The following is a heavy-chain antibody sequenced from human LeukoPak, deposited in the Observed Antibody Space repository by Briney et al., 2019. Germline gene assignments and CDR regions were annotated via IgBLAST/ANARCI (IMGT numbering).Heavy chain of an antibody. CDR1: GGSFSGYY. D-gene: IGHD5-18*01. CDR2: INHSGST. Sequence: PSETLSLTCAVYGGSFSGYYWSWIRQPPGKGLEWIGEINHSGSTNYNPSLKSRVTISVDTSKNQFSLKLSSVTAADTAVYYCARDSDTAMHYWGQGTLVTVSS. CDR3: ARDSDTAMHY. J-gene: IGHJ4*02. V-gene: IGHV4-34*01.